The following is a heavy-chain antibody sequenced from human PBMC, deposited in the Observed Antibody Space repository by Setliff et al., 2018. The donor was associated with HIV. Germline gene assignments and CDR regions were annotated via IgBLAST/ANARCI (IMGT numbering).Heavy chain of an antibody. CDR3: ASRVPAARHFDY. J-gene: IGHJ4*02. Sequence: PSETLSLTCTVSGPSINIHYWSWIRQSPGKGFEWIGYIYSTGSTNYNPSLQSRVSISMDASKNQFSLKLTSVTAADTAVYYCASRVPAARHFDYWGQGTLVTVSS. D-gene: IGHD2-2*01. CDR2: IYSTGST. V-gene: IGHV4-59*11. CDR1: GPSINIHY.